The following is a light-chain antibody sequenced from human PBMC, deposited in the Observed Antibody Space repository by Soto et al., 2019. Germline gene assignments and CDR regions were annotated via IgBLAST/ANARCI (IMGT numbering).Light chain of an antibody. J-gene: IGKJ1*01. CDR3: HQYGRSPWT. V-gene: IGKV3-20*01. CDR2: AAS. CDR1: HTVSGPY. Sequence: DIVLTQSPDTLSLSPGERATLSCRASHTVSGPYLAWYQQKLGQAPRLLMYAASSRATGIPDRFSGSESGTNCTLTISRLEPEDFAVYYCHQYGRSPWTFGQGTKVEI.